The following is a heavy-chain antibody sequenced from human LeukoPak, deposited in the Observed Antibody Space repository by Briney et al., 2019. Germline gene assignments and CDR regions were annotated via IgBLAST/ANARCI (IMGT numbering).Heavy chain of an antibody. Sequence: PGGSLRLSCAASGFTFSSYSMNWVRQAPGKGLEWVSYISSSSSTIYYADYVKGRFTISRDNAKNSLYLQMNSLRAEDTAVYYCARDLIAAAGTSWNWFDPWGQGTLVTVSS. CDR2: ISSSSSTI. D-gene: IGHD6-13*01. V-gene: IGHV3-48*04. CDR1: GFTFSSYS. CDR3: ARDLIAAAGTSWNWFDP. J-gene: IGHJ5*02.